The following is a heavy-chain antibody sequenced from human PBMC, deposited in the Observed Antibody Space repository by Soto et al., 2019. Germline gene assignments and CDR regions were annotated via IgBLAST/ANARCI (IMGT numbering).Heavy chain of an antibody. CDR3: ARVGSSSFSAADNSYYFDP. D-gene: IGHD6-6*01. Sequence: SVKVSCKASGGTFSSYAISWVRQAPGQGLEWMGGIIPIFGTANYAQKFQGRVTITADESTSTAYMELSSLRSEDTAVYYCARVGSSSFSAADNSYYFDPWGQGTLVNVSS. CDR2: IIPIFGTA. J-gene: IGHJ4*02. CDR1: GGTFSSYA. V-gene: IGHV1-69*13.